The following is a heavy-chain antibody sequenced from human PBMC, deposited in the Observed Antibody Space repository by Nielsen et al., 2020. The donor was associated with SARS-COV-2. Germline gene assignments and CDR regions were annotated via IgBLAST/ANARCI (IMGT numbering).Heavy chain of an antibody. J-gene: IGHJ6*02. V-gene: IGHV4-4*02. CDR1: GGSISSSNW. CDR2: IYYSGST. D-gene: IGHD3-22*01. CDR3: ARGGRDEYYYDSSGYYRPYYYYGMDV. Sequence: SETLSLTCAVSGGSISSSNWWSWVRQPPGKGLEWIGYIYYSGSTYYNPSLKSRVTISVDTSKNQFSLKLSSVTAADTAVYYCARGGRDEYYYDSSGYYRPYYYYGMDVWGQGTTVTVSS.